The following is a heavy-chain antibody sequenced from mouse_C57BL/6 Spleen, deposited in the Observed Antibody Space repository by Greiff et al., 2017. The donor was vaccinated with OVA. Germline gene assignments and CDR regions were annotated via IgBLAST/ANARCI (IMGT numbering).Heavy chain of an antibody. CDR3: ARKGGLRTLDY. Sequence: VQLQQPGAELVKPGASVKLSCKASGYTFTSYWMQWVKQRPGQGLAWIGEIDPSDRYTNYNQKFKGKATLTVDTSSSTAYMQLSSLTSEDSAVYYCARKGGLRTLDYWGQGTSVTVSS. CDR2: IDPSDRYT. J-gene: IGHJ4*01. D-gene: IGHD2-2*01. CDR1: GYTFTSYW. V-gene: IGHV1-50*01.